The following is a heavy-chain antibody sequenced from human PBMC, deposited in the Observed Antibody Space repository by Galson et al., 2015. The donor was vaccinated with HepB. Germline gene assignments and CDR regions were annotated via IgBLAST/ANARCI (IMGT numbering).Heavy chain of an antibody. CDR1: GFSFSKYS. V-gene: IGHV3-48*02. CDR3: ARDYDTNTRGDY. J-gene: IGHJ4*02. CDR2: ISTGSTTI. Sequence: SLRLSCAASGFSFSKYSMNWVRQAPGKGLEWVSYISTGSTTISYADSVKGRFTISRDNAKNSLYLQMNSLRDEDTAVYYCARDYDTNTRGDYWGQGTLVTVSS. D-gene: IGHD3-22*01.